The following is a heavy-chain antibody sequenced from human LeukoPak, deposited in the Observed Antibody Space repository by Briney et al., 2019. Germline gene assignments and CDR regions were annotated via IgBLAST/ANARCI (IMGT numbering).Heavy chain of an antibody. V-gene: IGHV4-39*01. D-gene: IGHD5-18*01. CDR3: ARVTVDTAMVKEIFDY. CDR1: GGSISSSSYY. Sequence: PSETLSLTCTVSGGSISSSSYYWGWIRQPPGKGLEWIGSIYYSGSTYYNPSLKSRVTISVDTSKNQFSLKLSSVTAADTAVYYCARVTVDTAMVKEIFDYWGQGTLVTVSS. J-gene: IGHJ4*02. CDR2: IYYSGST.